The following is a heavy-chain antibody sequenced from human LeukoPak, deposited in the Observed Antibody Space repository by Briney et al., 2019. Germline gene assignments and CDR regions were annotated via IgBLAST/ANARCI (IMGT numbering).Heavy chain of an antibody. D-gene: IGHD3-3*01. CDR2: INHSGST. J-gene: IGHJ4*02. CDR3: ARGGILRRVDY. Sequence: SETLSLTCTVSGGSINSNGHYWDWLRQPPGKGLEFIGSINHSGSTNYNPSLKSRVTISVDTSKNQFSLKLSSVTAADTAVYYCARGGILRRVDYWGQGTLVTVSS. CDR1: GGSINSNGHY. V-gene: IGHV4-39*07.